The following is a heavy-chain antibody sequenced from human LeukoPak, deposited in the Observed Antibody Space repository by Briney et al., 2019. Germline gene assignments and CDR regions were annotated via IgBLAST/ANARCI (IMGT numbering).Heavy chain of an antibody. CDR1: GFTFSSYG. J-gene: IGHJ4*02. V-gene: IGHV3-30*18. D-gene: IGHD3-22*01. Sequence: GGSLRLSCAASGFTFSSYGMHWVRQAPSKGLEWVAVISYHGSNKYYADSVKGRFTISRDNSKNTLYLQMNSLRAEDTAVYYCAKGAYYYDSSAFDYWGQGTLVTVSS. CDR3: AKGAYYYDSSAFDY. CDR2: ISYHGSNK.